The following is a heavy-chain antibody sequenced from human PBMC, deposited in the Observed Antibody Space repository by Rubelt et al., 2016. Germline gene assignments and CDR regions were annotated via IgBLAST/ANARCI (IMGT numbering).Heavy chain of an antibody. CDR3: ASRYTESATEVGYYYGMDV. D-gene: IGHD3-16*02. V-gene: IGHV1-69*09. CDR2: IIPILGIA. CDR1: GYTFTSYY. J-gene: IGHJ6*02. Sequence: QVQLVQSGAEVKKPGASVKVSCKASGYTFTSYYMHWVRQATGQGLEWMGRIIPILGIANYAQKFQGRFTVTADKSTSTAYMELSSLRSEDTAGYYCASRYTESATEVGYYYGMDVWGQGTTVTVSS.